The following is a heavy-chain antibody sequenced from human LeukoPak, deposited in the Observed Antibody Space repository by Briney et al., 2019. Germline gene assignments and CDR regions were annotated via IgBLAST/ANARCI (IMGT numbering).Heavy chain of an antibody. J-gene: IGHJ4*02. CDR3: ARDDPYSSSPTTFDY. CDR1: GYTFTGYY. Sequence: GASVKVSCKASGYTFTGYYMHWVRQAPGQGLEWMGWINPNSGGTNYAQKFQGRVTMTRDTSISTAYMELSRLRSDDTAVYYCARDDPYSSSPTTFDYWGQGTLVTVSS. V-gene: IGHV1-2*02. CDR2: INPNSGGT. D-gene: IGHD6-6*01.